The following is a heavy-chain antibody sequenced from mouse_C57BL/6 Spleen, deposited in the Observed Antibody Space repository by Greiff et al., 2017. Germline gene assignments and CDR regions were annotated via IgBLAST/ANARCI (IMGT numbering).Heavy chain of an antibody. V-gene: IGHV2-9-1*01. CDR2: IWTGGGT. CDR3: ARMRYGYDVDYAMDY. Sequence: VQRVESGPGLVAPSQSLSITCTVSGFSLTSYAISWVRQPPGKGLEWLGVIWTGGGTNYNSALKFRVRISKDNSKSQVFLKMNSLQADDTARYYCARMRYGYDVDYAMDYWGQGTSVTVSS. J-gene: IGHJ4*01. CDR1: GFSLTSYA. D-gene: IGHD2-2*01.